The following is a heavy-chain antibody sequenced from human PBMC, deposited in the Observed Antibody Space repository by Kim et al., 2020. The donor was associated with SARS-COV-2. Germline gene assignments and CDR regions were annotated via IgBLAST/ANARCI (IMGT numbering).Heavy chain of an antibody. V-gene: IGHV3-30-3*01. CDR2: ISYDGSNK. CDR3: APAAAGTAHFDY. Sequence: GGSLRLSCAASGFTFSSYAMHWVRQAPGKGLEWVAVISYDGSNKYYADSVKGRFTISRDNSKNTLYLQMNSLRAEDTAVYYCAPAAAGTAHFDYWGQGTLVTVSS. CDR1: GFTFSSYA. D-gene: IGHD6-13*01. J-gene: IGHJ4*02.